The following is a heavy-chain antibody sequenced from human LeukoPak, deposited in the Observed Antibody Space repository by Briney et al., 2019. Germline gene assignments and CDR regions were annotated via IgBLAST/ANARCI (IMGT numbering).Heavy chain of an antibody. CDR1: GGSMSHH. J-gene: IGHJ3*02. V-gene: IGHV4-59*08. D-gene: IGHD1-26*01. Sequence: SETLSLTCTVSGGSMSHHWSWIRQSPGKGLEWIGDIHYTGTTKYNPSVKSRVTISIDTSKNQFSLELSSVTATDTAVYFCATNRVGTYDRPFDIWGQGTMVTVSS. CDR2: IHYTGTT. CDR3: ATNRVGTYDRPFDI.